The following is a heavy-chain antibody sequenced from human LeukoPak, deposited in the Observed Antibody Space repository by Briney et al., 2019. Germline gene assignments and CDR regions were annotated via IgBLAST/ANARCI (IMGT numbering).Heavy chain of an antibody. CDR1: GFTFSSYE. CDR2: ISSSGSTI. V-gene: IGHV3-48*03. J-gene: IGHJ4*02. CDR3: ARDASIFGY. Sequence: GGSLRLSCAASGFTFSSYEMNWVRQAPGKGLEWVSYISSSGSTIYYADSVKGRVTISRDNAKNSLYLQMNSLRAEDTAVYYCARDASIFGYWGRGTLVTVSS. D-gene: IGHD2/OR15-2a*01.